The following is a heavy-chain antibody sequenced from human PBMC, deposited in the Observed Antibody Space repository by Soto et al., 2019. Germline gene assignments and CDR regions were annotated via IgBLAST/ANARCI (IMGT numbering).Heavy chain of an antibody. D-gene: IGHD6-19*01. J-gene: IGHJ4*02. Sequence: GASVKVSCKASGYTFTSYYMHWVRQAPGQGLEWMGIINPSGGSTSYAQKFQGRVTMTRDTSTSTVYMELSSLRSEDTAVYHCARDRVAVAGLDYWGQGTLVTVSS. V-gene: IGHV1-46*01. CDR2: INPSGGST. CDR3: ARDRVAVAGLDY. CDR1: GYTFTSYY.